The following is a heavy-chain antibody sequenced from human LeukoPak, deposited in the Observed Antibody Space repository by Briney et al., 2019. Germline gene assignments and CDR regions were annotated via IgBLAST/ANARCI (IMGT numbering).Heavy chain of an antibody. CDR2: IKSKTEGGTT. CDR3: TTTYIVASTRKFGDY. CDR1: GFIFSNAW. J-gene: IGHJ4*02. Sequence: PGGSLRLSCAASGFIFSNAWMNWVRQAPGKGLEWVGRIKSKTEGGTTDYAAPVKGRFTISRDDSQNTVDLQISSLTAEDTAMYFCTTTYIVASTRKFGDYWGLGTLVVVSS. V-gene: IGHV3-15*01. D-gene: IGHD5-12*01.